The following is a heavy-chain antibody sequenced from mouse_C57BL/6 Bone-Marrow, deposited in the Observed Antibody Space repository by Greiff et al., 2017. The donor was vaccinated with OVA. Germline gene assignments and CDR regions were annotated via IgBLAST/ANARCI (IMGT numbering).Heavy chain of an antibody. CDR2: ISDGGSYT. D-gene: IGHD1-1*02. CDR1: GFTFSSYA. V-gene: IGHV5-4*01. CDR3: ARDRWLKVLFAY. Sequence: DVKLQESGGGLVKPGGSLKLSCAASGFTFSSYAMSWVRQTPDKRLEWVATISDGGSYTYYPDNVKGRFTISRDNAKNNLYLQMSHLKSEDTARYYCARDRWLKVLFAYWGQGTLVTVSA. J-gene: IGHJ3*01.